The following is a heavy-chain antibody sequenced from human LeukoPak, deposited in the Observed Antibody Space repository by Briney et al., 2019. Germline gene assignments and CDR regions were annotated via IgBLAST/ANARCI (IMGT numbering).Heavy chain of an antibody. Sequence: SGFTVSXXXXXXGXXXPGXXXXXXXXXXSGGSTYYADSVKGRFTISRDNSKNTLYLQMNSLRAEDTAVYYCARAQYYDSSGYPYYFDYWGQGTLVTVSS. D-gene: IGHD3-22*01. J-gene: IGHJ4*02. V-gene: IGHV3-66*01. CDR1: GFTVSXXX. CDR3: ARAQYYDSSGYPYYFDY. CDR2: XXSGGST.